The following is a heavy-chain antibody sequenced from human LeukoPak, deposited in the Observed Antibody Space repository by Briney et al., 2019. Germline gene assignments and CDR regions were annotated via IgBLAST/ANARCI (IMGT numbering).Heavy chain of an antibody. CDR1: GYTFTNFG. D-gene: IGHD4-17*01. J-gene: IGHJ4*02. CDR3: ARDRDYGDYNTQDLFVY. Sequence: EASVKVSCKASGYTFTNFGISWVRQAPGQGLEWMGWISAYNGNTNYGQRLQGRVTMTTDTSTSTAYMELRSLRSDDTAVYYCARDRDYGDYNTQDLFVYWGQGTLVTVSS. CDR2: ISAYNGNT. V-gene: IGHV1-18*01.